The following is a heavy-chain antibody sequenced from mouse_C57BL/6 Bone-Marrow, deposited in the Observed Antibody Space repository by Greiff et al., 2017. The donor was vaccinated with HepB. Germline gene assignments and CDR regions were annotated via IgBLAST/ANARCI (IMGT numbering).Heavy chain of an antibody. V-gene: IGHV5-6*01. J-gene: IGHJ3*01. CDR3: ARGYRFAY. Sequence: EVKLVESGGDLVKPGGSLKLSCAASGFTFSSYGMSWVRQTPDKRLEWVATISSGGSYTYYPDSVKGRFTISRDNAENTLYLQMSSLKSEDTAMYYCARGYRFAYWGQGTLVTVSA. D-gene: IGHD2-2*01. CDR1: GFTFSSYG. CDR2: ISSGGSYT.